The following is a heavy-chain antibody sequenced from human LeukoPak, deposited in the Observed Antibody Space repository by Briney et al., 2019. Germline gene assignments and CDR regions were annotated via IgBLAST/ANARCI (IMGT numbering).Heavy chain of an antibody. Sequence: GSLRLSCAASGFNVSRNYMNWVRQAPGKGLEWVSVIYSGGSTYYADSVKGRFTISRDISKNTLYLQINSLRAEDTALYYCARGGWGTYDPGNLDFWGQGTLVTVSS. V-gene: IGHV3-53*01. J-gene: IGHJ4*02. D-gene: IGHD6-19*01. CDR3: ARGGWGTYDPGNLDF. CDR2: IYSGGST. CDR1: GFNVSRNY.